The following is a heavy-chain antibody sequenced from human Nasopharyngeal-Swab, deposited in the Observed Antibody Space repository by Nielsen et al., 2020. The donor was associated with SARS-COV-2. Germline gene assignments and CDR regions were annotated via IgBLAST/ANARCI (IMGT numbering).Heavy chain of an antibody. CDR2: ISSSSSYP. J-gene: IGHJ6*02. V-gene: IGHV3-11*06. D-gene: IGHD3-9*01. Sequence: GGSLRLSCAASEFTFRDYYMSWIRQVPGKGLEWVSYISSSSSYPNYADSVKGRFTISRDNAKNSLYLQMTSLRVEDTAVYYCARVSPPLLTGPYYYYGMDVWGQGTTVTVSS. CDR1: EFTFRDYY. CDR3: ARVSPPLLTGPYYYYGMDV.